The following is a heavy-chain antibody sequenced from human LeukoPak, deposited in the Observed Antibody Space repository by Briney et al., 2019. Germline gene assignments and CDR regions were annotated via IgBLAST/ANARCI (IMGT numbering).Heavy chain of an antibody. Sequence: GGSLRLSCAASGFTFSSYSMNWVRQAPGKGLEWVSYISSSSSTIYYADSVKGRFTISRDNAKNSLYLQMNSLRAEDTAVYYCARDLFQYYYDTSGFDYWGQGTLVTVSS. CDR2: ISSSSSTI. CDR1: GFTFSSYS. CDR3: ARDLFQYYYDTSGFDY. V-gene: IGHV3-48*01. D-gene: IGHD3-22*01. J-gene: IGHJ4*02.